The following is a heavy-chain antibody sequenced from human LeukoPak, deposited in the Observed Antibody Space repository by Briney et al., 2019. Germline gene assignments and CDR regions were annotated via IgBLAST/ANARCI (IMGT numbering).Heavy chain of an antibody. J-gene: IGHJ4*02. CDR2: ISYDGSNK. D-gene: IGHD3-22*01. V-gene: IGHV3-30*18. CDR1: GFTFSSYG. CDR3: AKDSRNYYDSSGFDY. Sequence: GGSLRLSCAASGFTFSSYGMHWVRQAPGKGLEWVAVISYDGSNKYYADSVKGRFTISRDNSKNTLYLQMNSLRAEDTAVYYCAKDSRNYYDSSGFDYWGQGTLVTVSS.